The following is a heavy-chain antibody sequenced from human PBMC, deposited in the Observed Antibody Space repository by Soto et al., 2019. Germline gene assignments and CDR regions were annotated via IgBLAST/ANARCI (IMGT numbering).Heavy chain of an antibody. CDR1: GGSFSGYY. CDR2: INHSGST. D-gene: IGHD4-17*01. CDR3: ARNSMTTVTPPSYWYFDL. Sequence: SETLSLTCAVYGGSFSGYYWSWIRQPPGKGLEWIGEINHSGSTNYNPSLKSRVTISVDTSKNQFSLKLSSVTAADTAVYYCARNSMTTVTPPSYWYFDLWGRGTLVTVSS. J-gene: IGHJ2*01. V-gene: IGHV4-34*01.